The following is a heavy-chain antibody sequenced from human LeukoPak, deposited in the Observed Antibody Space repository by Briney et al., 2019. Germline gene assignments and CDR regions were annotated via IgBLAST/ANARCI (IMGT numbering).Heavy chain of an antibody. J-gene: IGHJ4*02. V-gene: IGHV1-2*02. CDR3: AREPLTYYYDSSGYRD. D-gene: IGHD3-22*01. Sequence: ASVKVSCKASGYTFTGYYMHWVRQAPGQGLEWMGWINPNSGGTNYAQKFQGRVTMTRDMSISTAYMELSRLRSDDTAVYYCAREPLTYYYDSSGYRDWGQGTLVTVSS. CDR2: INPNSGGT. CDR1: GYTFTGYY.